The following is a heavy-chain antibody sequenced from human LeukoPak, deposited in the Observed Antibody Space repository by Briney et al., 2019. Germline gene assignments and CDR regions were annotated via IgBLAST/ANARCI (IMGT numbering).Heavy chain of an antibody. CDR2: ISRSGAST. D-gene: IGHD3-3*01. CDR1: GFTFSSYA. Sequence: GGSLRLSCAASGFTFSSYAMSWVRQAPAKGLDWVSFISRSGASTYYADSVKGRFTISRDNSKNTLYLQMNSLRAEDTAVYYCAKGRGYDFWSGYSDWGQGTLVTVSS. J-gene: IGHJ4*02. CDR3: AKGRGYDFWSGYSD. V-gene: IGHV3-23*01.